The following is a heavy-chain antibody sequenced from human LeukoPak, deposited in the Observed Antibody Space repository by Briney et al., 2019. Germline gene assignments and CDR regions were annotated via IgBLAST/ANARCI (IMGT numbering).Heavy chain of an antibody. CDR1: GFTFSSYW. Sequence: LAGGSLRLSCAASGFTFSSYWMSWVRQAPGKGLEWVANIKQDGSEKYYVDYVKGRFTISRDNAKNSLYLKMNSLRAEDTAVYYCARYCSSTSCYSDWFDPWGQGTLVTVSS. D-gene: IGHD2-2*01. V-gene: IGHV3-7*03. J-gene: IGHJ5*02. CDR3: ARYCSSTSCYSDWFDP. CDR2: IKQDGSEK.